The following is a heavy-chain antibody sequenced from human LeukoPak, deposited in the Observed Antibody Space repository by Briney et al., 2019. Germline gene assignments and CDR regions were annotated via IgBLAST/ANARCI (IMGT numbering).Heavy chain of an antibody. CDR3: ARDYDYVWGSYRLDY. V-gene: IGHV3-48*04. Sequence: GGSLRLSCTASGFSFSSYSMNWVRQAPGKGLEWVSYISSSSSTIYYADSVKGRFTISRDNAKNSLYLQMNSLRAEDTAVYYCARDYDYVWGSYRLDYWGQGTLVTVSS. J-gene: IGHJ4*02. D-gene: IGHD3-16*02. CDR2: ISSSSSTI. CDR1: GFSFSSYS.